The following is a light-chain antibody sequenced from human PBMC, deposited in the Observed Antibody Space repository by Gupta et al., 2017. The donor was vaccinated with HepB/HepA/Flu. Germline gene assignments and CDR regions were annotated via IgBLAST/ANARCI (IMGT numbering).Light chain of an antibody. J-gene: IGLJ2*01. CDR1: NGAVTSGHY. CDR2: NID. V-gene: IGLV7-46*01. CDR3: LLHYSHACPGI. Sequence: QTLVTQDPSLTVSPGWTVHSTCDTSNGAVTSGHYPDWYQQKPGQAPRKLISNIDNTHSWTPDRFSGSLLGGKAALTLSGAQFEDEADYDCLLHYSHACPGIFGGGTKLTVL.